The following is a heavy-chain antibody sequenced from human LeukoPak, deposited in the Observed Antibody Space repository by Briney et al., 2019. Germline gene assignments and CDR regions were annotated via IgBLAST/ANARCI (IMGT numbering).Heavy chain of an antibody. Sequence: PSETLSLTCTVSGGSISSYYWSWIRQPPGKGLEWIGYIYYSGSTNYNPFLKSRVTISVDTSKNQFSLKLSSVTAADTAVYYCARRLLAYYGSGRGFDYWGQGTLVTDSS. CDR2: IYYSGST. D-gene: IGHD3-10*01. V-gene: IGHV4-59*08. CDR3: ARRLLAYYGSGRGFDY. CDR1: GGSISSYY. J-gene: IGHJ4*02.